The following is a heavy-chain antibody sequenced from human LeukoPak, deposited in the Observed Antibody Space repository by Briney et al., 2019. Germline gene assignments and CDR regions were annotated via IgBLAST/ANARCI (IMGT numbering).Heavy chain of an antibody. CDR3: ARARVKYFDY. CDR1: GGSISSSNW. Sequence: PSETLSLTCAVSGGSISSSNWWSWVRQPPGKGLEWIGEIYHSGSTNYNPSLKSRVTISVDTSKNQFSLKLSSVTAADTAVYYCARARVKYFDYWGQGTLVTVSS. V-gene: IGHV4-4*02. CDR2: IYHSGST. J-gene: IGHJ4*02. D-gene: IGHD3-10*01.